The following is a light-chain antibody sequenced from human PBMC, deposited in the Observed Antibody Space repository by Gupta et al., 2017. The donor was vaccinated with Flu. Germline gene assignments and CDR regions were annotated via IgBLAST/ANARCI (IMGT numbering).Light chain of an antibody. J-gene: IGLJ3*02. V-gene: IGLV1-44*01. CDR2: SNK. Sequence: QSVLTQPPSASGTPGQRVTISCSGSSSNIGSNTVNWYQQLPGTAPKLLIYSNKQRPSGAPDRFSGSKSGTPASLAISGLQSEDEADYYCAAWDDSLNGPVFGGGTKLTVL. CDR3: AAWDDSLNGPV. CDR1: SSNIGSNT.